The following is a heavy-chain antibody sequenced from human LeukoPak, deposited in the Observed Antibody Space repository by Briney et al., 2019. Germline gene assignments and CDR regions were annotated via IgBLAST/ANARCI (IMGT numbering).Heavy chain of an antibody. CDR3: ARGPHDGAATVDY. CDR1: GGTFSSYA. CDR2: INPIFGTA. J-gene: IGHJ4*02. D-gene: IGHD2-15*01. Sequence: GASVKVSCKASGGTFSSYAISWVRQAPGQGLEWMGGINPIFGTANYAQKFQGRVTITADESTSTAYMGLSSLRSEDTAVYYCARGPHDGAATVDYWGQGTLVTVSS. V-gene: IGHV1-69*13.